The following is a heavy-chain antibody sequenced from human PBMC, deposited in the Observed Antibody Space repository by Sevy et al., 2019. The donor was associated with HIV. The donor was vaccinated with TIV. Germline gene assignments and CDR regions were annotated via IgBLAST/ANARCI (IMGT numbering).Heavy chain of an antibody. CDR3: ASHYYDSTGYYYPLDY. J-gene: IGHJ4*02. D-gene: IGHD3-22*01. CDR2: ISSDGNNK. Sequence: GGSLRLSCTAYGFTFSNYAMYWVRQAPGKGLEWVAVISSDGNNKDYADSVKGRFTISRDNSKNMLYLQMNSLRAEDTAVYYCASHYYDSTGYYYPLDYWGQGTLVTVSS. V-gene: IGHV3-30*04. CDR1: GFTFSNYA.